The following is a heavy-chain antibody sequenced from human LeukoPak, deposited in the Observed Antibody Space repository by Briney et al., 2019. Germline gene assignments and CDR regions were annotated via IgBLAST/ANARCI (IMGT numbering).Heavy chain of an antibody. J-gene: IGHJ5*02. CDR3: ARGCGGDCYYGFDP. V-gene: IGHV2-70*11. D-gene: IGHD2-21*02. Sequence: SGPTLVNPTQTLTLTCTFSGFSLSTSGMCVSWIRQPPGKALEWLARIDWDDDKYYSTSLKTRLTISKDTSKNQVVLTMTNMDPVDTATYYCARGCGGDCYYGFDPWGQGTLVTVSS. CDR2: IDWDDDK. CDR1: GFSLSTSGMC.